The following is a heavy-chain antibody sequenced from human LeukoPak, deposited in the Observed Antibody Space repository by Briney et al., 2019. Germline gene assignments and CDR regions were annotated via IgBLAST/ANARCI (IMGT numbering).Heavy chain of an antibody. J-gene: IGHJ4*02. Sequence: GGSLRLSCAASGFTFTNYWMSWVRQAPGKGLEWVANIKEDGSDKYYVDSVKGRFTISRDNAKNSQYLQMNSLRAEDTAVHYCARDTGYNTFDYWGQGTLVTVSS. CDR3: ARDTGYNTFDY. D-gene: IGHD5-24*01. CDR1: GFTFTNYW. CDR2: IKEDGSDK. V-gene: IGHV3-7*05.